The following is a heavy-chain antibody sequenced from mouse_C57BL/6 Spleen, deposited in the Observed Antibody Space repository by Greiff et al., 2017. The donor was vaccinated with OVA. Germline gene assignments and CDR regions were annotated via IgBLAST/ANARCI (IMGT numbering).Heavy chain of an antibody. CDR1: GYAFSSSW. V-gene: IGHV1-82*01. CDR2: IYPGDGDT. J-gene: IGHJ2*01. CDR3: ARNDGYGY. D-gene: IGHD2-3*01. Sequence: VQLQESGPALVQPGASVKISCKASGYAFSSSWMNWVKQRPGKGLEWIGRIYPGDGDTNYNGKFKGKATLTADKSSSTAYMQLSSLTSEDSAVYFCARNDGYGYWGQGTTLTVSS.